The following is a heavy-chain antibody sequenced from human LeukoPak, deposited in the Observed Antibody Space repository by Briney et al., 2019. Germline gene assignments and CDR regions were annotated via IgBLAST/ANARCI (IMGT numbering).Heavy chain of an antibody. Sequence: SETLSLTCAVYGGSFSGYYWGWIRQPPGKGLEWIGSIYYSGSTYYNPSLKSRVTISVDTSKNQFSLKLSSVTAADTAVYYCARHDDWITMIVVATGAFDIWGQGTMVTVSS. V-gene: IGHV4-39*01. CDR2: IYYSGST. J-gene: IGHJ3*02. CDR3: ARHDDWITMIVVATGAFDI. CDR1: GGSFSGYY. D-gene: IGHD3-22*01.